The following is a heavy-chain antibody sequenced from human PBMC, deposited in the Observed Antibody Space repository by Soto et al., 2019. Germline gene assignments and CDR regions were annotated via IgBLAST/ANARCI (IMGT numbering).Heavy chain of an antibody. CDR1: GFTFSSYG. Sequence: GGSLRLSCAASGFTFSSYGMHWVRQAPGKGLEWVAVISYDGSNKYYADSVKGRFTISRDNSKNTLYLQMNSLRAEDTAVYYCAKDQGSSTYYYYGMDVWGQGTTVTVSS. J-gene: IGHJ6*02. V-gene: IGHV3-30*18. CDR3: AKDQGSSTYYYYGMDV. CDR2: ISYDGSNK. D-gene: IGHD2-2*01.